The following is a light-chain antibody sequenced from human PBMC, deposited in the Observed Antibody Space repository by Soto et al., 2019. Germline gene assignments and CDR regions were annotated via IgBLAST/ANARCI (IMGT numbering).Light chain of an antibody. CDR2: GAS. Sequence: EIVLTQSPGTLSLSPGERATLSCRASQSVSSSYLAWYQQKPGQAPRLLIYGASSRATGIPDRFSGSGSGTDFTLTISRLEPEEFAVYYCQQYGSSLVTFGPGTKVDIK. CDR3: QQYGSSLVT. V-gene: IGKV3-20*01. J-gene: IGKJ3*01. CDR1: QSVSSSY.